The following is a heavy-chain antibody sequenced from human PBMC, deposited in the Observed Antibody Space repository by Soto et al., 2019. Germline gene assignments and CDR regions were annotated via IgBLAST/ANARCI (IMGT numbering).Heavy chain of an antibody. J-gene: IGHJ2*01. CDR1: GFTLSSYT. CDR2: ISQSSSYI. D-gene: IGHD3-9*01. V-gene: IGHV3-21*04. CDR3: ARSRRYRYFDL. Sequence: GGSLRLSCAASGFTLSSYTLDWVRQAPGRGLEWVASISQSSSYIYYADSLKGRFTIARDNAQNSLYLQMTSLGAEDTAVYYCARSRRYRYFDLWGRGTLVTVSS.